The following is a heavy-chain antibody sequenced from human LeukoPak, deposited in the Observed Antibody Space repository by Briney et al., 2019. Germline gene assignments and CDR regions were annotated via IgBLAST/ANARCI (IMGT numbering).Heavy chain of an antibody. J-gene: IGHJ4*02. CDR1: GSSIRYYY. CDR3: ARKGGLFDY. CDR2: IYYNGTT. D-gene: IGHD2-15*01. V-gene: IGHV4-59*01. Sequence: ETLSLTCTVSGSSIRYYYWGWIRQSPGKGLEWIGYIYYNGTTKYNPSLKRRVTISVDMSKNQFSRKMSSVTAADAGVYCCARKGGLFDYWGKERLVTASS.